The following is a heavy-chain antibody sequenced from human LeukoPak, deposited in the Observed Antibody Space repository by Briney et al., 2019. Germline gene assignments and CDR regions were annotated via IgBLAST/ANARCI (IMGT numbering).Heavy chain of an antibody. Sequence: GSLRLSCAASGFTFSSYAMSWVRQAPGKGLEWIGQIDHSGSTNYNPSLQSRFTLSVDTSKNQFSLRMRSVTAADTGVYYCARARGTEAIDSWGQGTLVTVSS. CDR2: IDHSGST. CDR1: GFTFSSYA. D-gene: IGHD6-25*01. V-gene: IGHV4-34*01. J-gene: IGHJ4*02. CDR3: ARARGTEAIDS.